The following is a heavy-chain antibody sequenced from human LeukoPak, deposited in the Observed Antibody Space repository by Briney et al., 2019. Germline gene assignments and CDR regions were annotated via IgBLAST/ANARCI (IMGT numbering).Heavy chain of an antibody. CDR2: ISYDGSNK. CDR1: GFTFSSYA. D-gene: IGHD6-13*01. V-gene: IGHV3-30-3*01. CDR3: ASVEQHLVTTNLNWFDP. J-gene: IGHJ5*02. Sequence: GGSLRLSCAASGFTFSSYAMHWVRQAPGKGLEWVAVISYDGSNKYYADSVKGRFTISRDNSKNTLYLQMNSLRAEDTAVYYCASVEQHLVTTNLNWFDPWGQGTLVTVSS.